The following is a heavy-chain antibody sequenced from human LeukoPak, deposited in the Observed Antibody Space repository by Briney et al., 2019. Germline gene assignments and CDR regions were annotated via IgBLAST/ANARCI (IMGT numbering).Heavy chain of an antibody. CDR2: IYHSGST. V-gene: IGHV4-38-2*01. J-gene: IGHJ4*02. CDR3: ASRIAASPLDY. D-gene: IGHD6-6*01. Sequence: SETLSLTCAVSGYSISSGYYCGWIRQPPGKGLEWIGSIYHSGSTYYNPSLKSRVTISVDTSKNQFSLKLSSVTAADTAVYYCASRIAASPLDYSGQGTLVTVSS. CDR1: GYSISSGYY.